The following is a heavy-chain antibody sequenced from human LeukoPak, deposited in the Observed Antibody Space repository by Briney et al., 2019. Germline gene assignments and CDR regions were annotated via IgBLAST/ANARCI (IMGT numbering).Heavy chain of an antibody. J-gene: IGHJ4*02. CDR2: INWNSGSI. Sequence: GGSLRLSCAASGFTFHDYAMHWVRQAPGKGLEWVSGINWNSGSIGYADSGKGRFTISRDNSKNTLYLQMNSLRAEDTAVYYCAKDRGGGEDSSSCKDYWGQGTLVTVSS. CDR1: GFTFHDYA. V-gene: IGHV3-9*01. D-gene: IGHD6-13*01. CDR3: AKDRGGGEDSSSCKDY.